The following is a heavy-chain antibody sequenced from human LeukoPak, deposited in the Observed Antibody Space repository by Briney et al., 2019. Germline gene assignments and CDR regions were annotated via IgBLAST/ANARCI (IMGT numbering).Heavy chain of an antibody. CDR3: ARGTVTRDY. CDR1: GFTVSSNY. V-gene: IGHV3-53*01. D-gene: IGHD4-11*01. J-gene: IGHJ4*02. Sequence: GGSLRLSRAASGFTVSSNYMSWVRQAPGKGLEWVSVIYSGGSTYYADSVKGRFTISRDNSKNTLYLQMNSLRAEDTAVYYCARGTVTRDYWGQGTLVTVSS. CDR2: IYSGGST.